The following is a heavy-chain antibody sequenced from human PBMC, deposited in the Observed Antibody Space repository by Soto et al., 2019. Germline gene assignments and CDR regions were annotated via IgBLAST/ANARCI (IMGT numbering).Heavy chain of an antibody. CDR2: IYYSGST. V-gene: IGHV4-59*08. CDR3: ARHGRWHDLDI. D-gene: IGHD1-1*01. CDR1: GGSISSYY. J-gene: IGHJ3*02. Sequence: QVQLQESGPGLVKPSETLSLTCTVSGGSISSYYWSWIRQPPGKGLEWIGYIYYSGSTNYNPSLKSRVTISVDTSKNPSSLKLSSVTAADTAVYYCARHGRWHDLDIWGQGTMVTVSS.